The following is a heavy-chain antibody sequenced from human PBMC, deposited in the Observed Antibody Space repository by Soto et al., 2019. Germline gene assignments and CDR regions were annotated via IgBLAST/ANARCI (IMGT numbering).Heavy chain of an antibody. J-gene: IGHJ3*02. CDR1: GGSITSGSYY. D-gene: IGHD2-21*01. V-gene: IGHV4-31*03. CDR2: INYAGTS. CDR3: ARGGANTVIEDPFDI. Sequence: QVQLQESGPGLVKSSQTLSLTCKVSGGSITSGSYYWSWIRQLPGKGLEWIACINYAGTSDYNPSLKSRLTMSLDASKNQVSLRLTSMTAADTAVYYCARGGANTVIEDPFDIWGQGTVVTVSS.